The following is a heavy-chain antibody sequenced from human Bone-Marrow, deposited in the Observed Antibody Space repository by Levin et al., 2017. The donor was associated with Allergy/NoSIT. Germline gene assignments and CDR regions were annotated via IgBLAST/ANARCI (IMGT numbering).Heavy chain of an antibody. Sequence: GGSLRLSCAASGFTFSSYGMHWVRQAPGKGLEWVAVISYDGSNKYYADSVKGRFTISRDNSKNTLYLQMNSLRAEDTAVYYCAKDRSTKPDTAMVPDYWGQGTLVTVSS. CDR3: AKDRSTKPDTAMVPDY. V-gene: IGHV3-30*18. D-gene: IGHD5-18*01. J-gene: IGHJ4*02. CDR2: ISYDGSNK. CDR1: GFTFSSYG.